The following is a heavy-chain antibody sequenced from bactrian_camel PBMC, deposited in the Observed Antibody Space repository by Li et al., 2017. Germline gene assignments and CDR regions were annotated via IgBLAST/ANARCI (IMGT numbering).Heavy chain of an antibody. V-gene: IGHV3S53*01. CDR2: IGTDGHS. J-gene: IGHJ4*01. CDR3: AAYARSAGRSGAYCYGQLTPLY. Sequence: HVQLVESGGGSVQAGGSLRLSCAHSGYLYRRRYYMGWFRQAPGKEREGVAAIGTDGHSEYADSVQGRFTISKDNAENTLYLQMNSLKPEDTAMYYCAAYARSAGRSGAYCYGQLTPLYWGQGTQVTVS. CDR1: GYLYRRRYY. D-gene: IGHD3*01.